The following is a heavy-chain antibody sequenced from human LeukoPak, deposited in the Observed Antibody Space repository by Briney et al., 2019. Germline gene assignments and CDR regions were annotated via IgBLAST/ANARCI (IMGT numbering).Heavy chain of an antibody. V-gene: IGHV3-48*04. CDR2: ISGRGNTI. CDR3: ARDPPPLENFDY. J-gene: IGHJ4*02. Sequence: GGSLKLSCAASGFTFSSYNMNWVRQAPGKGLEWVSYISGRGNTIKYADSVKGRFTISRDNGKNSLYLHMSSLRAEDTAVYYCARDPPPLENFDYWGQGTQVTVSS. CDR1: GFTFSSYN.